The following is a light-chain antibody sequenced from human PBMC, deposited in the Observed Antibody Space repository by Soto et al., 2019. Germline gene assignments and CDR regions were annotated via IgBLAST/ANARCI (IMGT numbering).Light chain of an antibody. CDR2: AAS. CDR1: QGIGND. V-gene: IGKV1-16*01. J-gene: IGKJ4*01. Sequence: IQLTQSPSSLSASVGDRVIITCRASQGIGNDLAWFQQKPGTAPNSLIYAASSLQSGVPSRFSGSGSGTDFALTINSLQPEDCATYYCQHYYNYPRTFGGGTKGEI. CDR3: QHYYNYPRT.